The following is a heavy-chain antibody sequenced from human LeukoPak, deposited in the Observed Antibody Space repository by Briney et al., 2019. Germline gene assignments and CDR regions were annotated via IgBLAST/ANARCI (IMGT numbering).Heavy chain of an antibody. D-gene: IGHD2-15*01. CDR2: INHSGST. CDR3: ARDQGYCSGDSCYYYYYYYMDV. J-gene: IGHJ6*03. Sequence: SETLSLTCAVYGGSFSGYYWSWIRQPPGKGLEWIGEINHSGSTNYNPSLKSRVTISVDTSKNQFSLKLSSVTTADTAVYYCARDQGYCSGDSCYYYYYYYMDVWGKGTTVTVSS. CDR1: GGSFSGYY. V-gene: IGHV4-34*01.